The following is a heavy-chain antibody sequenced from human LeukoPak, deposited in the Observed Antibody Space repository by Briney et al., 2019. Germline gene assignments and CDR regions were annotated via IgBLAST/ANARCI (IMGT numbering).Heavy chain of an antibody. Sequence: GASVKVSCKASGYTFTGYYMHWVRQAPGQGLEWMGRINPNSGGTNYAKKFQGRVTMTRDTSISTAYMELSRLRSDDTAVYYCARVGGCSGGSCPYYFDYWGQGTLVTVSS. CDR3: ARVGGCSGGSCPYYFDY. J-gene: IGHJ4*02. CDR1: GYTFTGYY. V-gene: IGHV1-2*06. D-gene: IGHD2-15*01. CDR2: INPNSGGT.